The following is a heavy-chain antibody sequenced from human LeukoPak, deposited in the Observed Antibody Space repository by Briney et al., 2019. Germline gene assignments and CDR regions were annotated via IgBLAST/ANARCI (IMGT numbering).Heavy chain of an antibody. J-gene: IGHJ5*02. V-gene: IGHV3-74*01. CDR1: GFTFSHYW. CDR3: TRTAGMEVPSSTKWYLWYDP. Sequence: GGSLRLSCAAAGFTFSHYWMHWVRQDAGKGLLLVAHINTDGTIVRYGESVQGRFTISRDNAKNTVFLQMNNLSAEDTAVYYCTRTAGMEVPSSTKWYLWYDPWGQGTPVIVSS. D-gene: IGHD2-2*01. CDR2: INTDGTIV.